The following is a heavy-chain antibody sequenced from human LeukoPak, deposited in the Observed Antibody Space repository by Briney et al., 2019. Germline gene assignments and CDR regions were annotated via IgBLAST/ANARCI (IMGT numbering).Heavy chain of an antibody. CDR3: ATSDTVSTYNWSDP. CDR1: GGSISSNTYF. V-gene: IGHV4-39*01. J-gene: IGHJ5*02. D-gene: IGHD5/OR15-5a*01. Sequence: PSETLSLTCNVSGGSISSNTYFWGWIRRPPGKGLKWIGSIRYSGSTYYNPSLKSRVTISVDTSKNQFSLNLSSLTAADTAVYYCATSDTVSTYNWSDPWGQGTLVTVS. CDR2: IRYSGST.